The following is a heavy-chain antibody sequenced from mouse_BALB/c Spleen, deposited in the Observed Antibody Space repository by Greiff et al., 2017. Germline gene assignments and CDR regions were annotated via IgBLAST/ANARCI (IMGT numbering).Heavy chain of an antibody. CDR1: GDSITSGY. CDR3: ARYPYRYDVAMDY. D-gene: IGHD2-14*01. CDR2: ISYSGST. J-gene: IGHJ4*01. Sequence: EVQLVESGPSLVKPSQTLSLTCSVTGDSITSGYWNWIRKFPGNKLEYMGYISYSGSTYYNPSLKSRISITRDTSKNQYYLQLNSVTTEDTATYYCARYPYRYDVAMDYWGQGTSVTVSS. V-gene: IGHV3-8*02.